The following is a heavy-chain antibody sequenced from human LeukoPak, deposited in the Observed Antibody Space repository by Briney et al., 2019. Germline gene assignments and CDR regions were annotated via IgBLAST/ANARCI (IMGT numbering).Heavy chain of an antibody. D-gene: IGHD3-9*01. V-gene: IGHV3-9*01. CDR1: GFTFDDYA. J-gene: IGHJ3*02. CDR3: AKDIGYYDILTGYSEAFDI. CDR2: ISWNSGSI. Sequence: GRSLRLCRAASGFTFDDYAMHWVRQAAGKGLEWVSGISWNSGSIGYADSVKGRFTISRDNAKNSLYLQMNSLRAEDTALYYCAKDIGYYDILTGYSEAFDIWGQGTMVTVSS.